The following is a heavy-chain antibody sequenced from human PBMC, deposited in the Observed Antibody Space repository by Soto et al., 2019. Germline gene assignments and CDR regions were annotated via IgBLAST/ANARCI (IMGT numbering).Heavy chain of an antibody. CDR2: LYSGGST. CDR1: GLTVSSNY. Sequence: EVQLVETGGGLIQPGGSLRLSCVASGLTVSSNYMNWVRQAPGKGLGWDSVLYSGGSTHYAGSVKGRFIISRDYSTNTLYLQMNSLRAEDTAVYYRASARPGDEGDAFDIWGHGTMVTVSS. CDR3: ASARPGDEGDAFDI. D-gene: IGHD3-10*01. V-gene: IGHV3-53*02. J-gene: IGHJ3*02.